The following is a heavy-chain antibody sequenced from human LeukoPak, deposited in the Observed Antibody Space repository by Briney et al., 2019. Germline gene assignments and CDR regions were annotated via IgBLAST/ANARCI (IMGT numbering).Heavy chain of an antibody. CDR2: IYHSGNT. Sequence: SETLSLTCTVSGGSISSGYYWAWIRQPPGKGLQWIGNIYHSGNTYYNPSLKSRVSISVDTSKNQFSLRLTSVTAADTAVYYCASRKLGNDYWGQGTLVTVSS. V-gene: IGHV4-38-2*02. CDR1: GGSISSGYY. D-gene: IGHD7-27*01. J-gene: IGHJ4*02. CDR3: ASRKLGNDY.